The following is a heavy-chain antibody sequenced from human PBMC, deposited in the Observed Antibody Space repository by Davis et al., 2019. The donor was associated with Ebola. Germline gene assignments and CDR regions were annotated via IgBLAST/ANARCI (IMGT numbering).Heavy chain of an antibody. Sequence: SETLSLTCTVSGGSVSPYYWSWIRQPPGKGLEWIGYVHYSGSTNYNPSLKSRVNISVDKSKNQVSLKLNSVTAADTAVYYCAREGDPHYYMDVWGRGTTVTVSS. J-gene: IGHJ6*03. CDR3: AREGDPHYYMDV. V-gene: IGHV4-59*02. CDR1: GGSVSPYY. CDR2: VHYSGST. D-gene: IGHD2-21*02.